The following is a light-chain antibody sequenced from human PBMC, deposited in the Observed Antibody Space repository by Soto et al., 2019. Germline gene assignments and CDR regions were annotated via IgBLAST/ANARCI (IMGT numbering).Light chain of an antibody. V-gene: IGKV3-20*01. CDR3: HQYGSSPLT. J-gene: IGKJ4*01. CDR2: GAS. Sequence: ELVLTQSPGTLSLSPGERATLSCRASQTVNNNYLAWYQQIPGQAPRLLISGASGRATGTPDRFSGSASGTDFTLTISRLEPEDFAVYYCHQYGSSPLTFGGGTKVDIK. CDR1: QTVNNNY.